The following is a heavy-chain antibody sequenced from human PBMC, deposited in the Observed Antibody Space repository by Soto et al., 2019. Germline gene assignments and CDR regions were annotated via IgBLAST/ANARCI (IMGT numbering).Heavy chain of an antibody. CDR2: IYWDDSK. V-gene: IGHV2-5*02. CDR1: GFSLSSNGVG. CDR3: AKKGGGDYILGY. Sequence: QITLKESGPTLVKPTQTLTLTCTFSGFSLSSNGVGVGWIRQPPGKALEWLALIYWDDSKHYSPSLKSRLTITKDPSRNPVVLTMTNMDPVDTATYYCAKKGGGDYILGYWGQGTLVTVSS. J-gene: IGHJ4*02. D-gene: IGHD4-17*01.